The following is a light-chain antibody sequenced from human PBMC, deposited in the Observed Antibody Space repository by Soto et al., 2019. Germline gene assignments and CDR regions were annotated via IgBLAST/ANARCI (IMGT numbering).Light chain of an antibody. Sequence: QSALTQPASVSGSPGQSITISCTGTSSDVGSYNLVSWYQQHPGKAPKLMIYEGSKRPSGVSNRFSGSKSGNTASLTISGLQPEDEADYYCCSSAGSSTVIFGGGTKVTVL. CDR3: CSSAGSSTVI. V-gene: IGLV2-23*01. CDR2: EGS. CDR1: SSDVGSYNL. J-gene: IGLJ2*01.